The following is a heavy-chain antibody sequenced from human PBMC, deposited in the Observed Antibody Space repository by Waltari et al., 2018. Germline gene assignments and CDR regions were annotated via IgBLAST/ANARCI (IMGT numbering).Heavy chain of an antibody. Sequence: VQLQESGPGLVKPSETLSLTCAVSGYSISSGSYWGWIRQPPGKGLEWVANIKQDGSEKYYVDSVKGRFTISRDNAKNSLYLQMNSLRAEDTAVYYCARVGWQQLARRVAFDIWGQGTMVTVSS. CDR3: ARVGWQQLARRVAFDI. CDR2: IKQDGSEK. D-gene: IGHD6-13*01. J-gene: IGHJ3*02. V-gene: IGHV3-7*01. CDR1: GYSISSGS.